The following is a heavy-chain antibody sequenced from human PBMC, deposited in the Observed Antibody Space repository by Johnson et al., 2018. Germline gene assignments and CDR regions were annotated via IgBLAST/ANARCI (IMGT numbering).Heavy chain of an antibody. CDR1: EFTFSDYW. CDR3: GRDSLTSDAFDM. V-gene: IGHV3-74*01. J-gene: IGHJ3*02. CDR2: INRDWSIP. Sequence: VQLQESGVGIVQPGGSLRLSCVASEFTFSDYWMYWVRQTPGQGLVWVSRINRDWSIPNSADSVQCRFIISRDNDKNTVYLQMNSLRPEDTAVYSCGRDSLTSDAFDMWGQGTVVTVSS.